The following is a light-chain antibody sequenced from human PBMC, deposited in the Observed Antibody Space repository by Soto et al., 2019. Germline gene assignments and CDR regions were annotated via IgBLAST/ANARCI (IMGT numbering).Light chain of an antibody. V-gene: IGLV1-44*01. CDR3: AAWDDSLNGVV. CDR1: SSNIGSNT. J-gene: IGLJ2*01. CDR2: INS. Sequence: QSVLTQPPSASGTPGQRVTISCSGSSSNIGSNTVNWYQQLPATAPKLLIYINSQRPSGVPDRFSGSKSGTSASLAISGLQSEDEADYYCAAWDDSLNGVVFGGGTKVTVL.